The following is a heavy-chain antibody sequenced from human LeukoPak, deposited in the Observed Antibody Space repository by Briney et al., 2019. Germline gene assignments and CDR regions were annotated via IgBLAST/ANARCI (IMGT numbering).Heavy chain of an antibody. V-gene: IGHV4-34*01. J-gene: IGHJ5*02. CDR2: INHSGST. D-gene: IGHD3-10*01. CDR3: ARRVLLWFGELFEYNWFDP. CDR1: GGSFSGYY. Sequence: SETLSLTCAVYGGSFSGYYWSWIRHPPGKGLEWIGEINHSGSTNYNPSLKSRVTISVDTSKNQFSLKLSSVTAADTAVYYCARRVLLWFGELFEYNWFDPWGQGTLVTVSS.